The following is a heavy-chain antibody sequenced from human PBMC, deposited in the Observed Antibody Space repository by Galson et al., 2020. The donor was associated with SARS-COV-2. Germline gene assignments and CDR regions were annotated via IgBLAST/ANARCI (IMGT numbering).Heavy chain of an antibody. V-gene: IGHV4-59*01. CDR3: ASASSDDAFDI. J-gene: IGHJ3*02. Sequence: PPGKGLEWIGYIYYSGSTNYNPSLKSRVTISVDTSKNQFSLKLSSVTAADTAVYYCASASSDDAFDIWGQGTMVTVSS. CDR2: IYYSGST.